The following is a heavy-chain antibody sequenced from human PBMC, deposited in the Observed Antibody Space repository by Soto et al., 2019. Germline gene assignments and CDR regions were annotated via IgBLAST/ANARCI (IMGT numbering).Heavy chain of an antibody. CDR2: IYYSGST. V-gene: IGHV4-39*01. CDR3: ARDYFDSSDYTTNWFDP. D-gene: IGHD3-22*01. Sequence: SETLSLTCTFSGGSISSSSYYWGWIRKPPGKGLEWIGSIYYSGSTYYNPSLKSRVTISVDTSSNQFSLKLTSVTAADTALYYCARDYFDSSDYTTNWFDPWGQGTLVTVSS. J-gene: IGHJ5*02. CDR1: GGSISSSSYY.